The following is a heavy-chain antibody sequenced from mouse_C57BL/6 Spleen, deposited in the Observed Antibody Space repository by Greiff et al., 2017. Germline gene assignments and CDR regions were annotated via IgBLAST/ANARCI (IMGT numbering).Heavy chain of an antibody. D-gene: IGHD2-1*01. J-gene: IGHJ2*01. Sequence: VQLQQSGAELMKPGASVKLSCKATGYTFTGYWIEWVKQRPGHGLEWIGEILPGSGSTNYNEKFKGKATLTAETSSSTAYMQLSSLTTEDSAIYYCARAFYYGNYALFDYGGQGTTLTVSA. CDR3: ARAFYYGNYALFDY. V-gene: IGHV1-9*01. CDR1: GYTFTGYW. CDR2: ILPGSGST.